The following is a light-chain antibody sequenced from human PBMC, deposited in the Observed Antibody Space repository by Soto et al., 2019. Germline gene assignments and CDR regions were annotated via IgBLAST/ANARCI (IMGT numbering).Light chain of an antibody. J-gene: IGKJ1*01. CDR2: GAS. CDR1: QTVSTSH. V-gene: IGKV3-20*01. Sequence: DIVLTQSPGTLSLSPGERATLSCRASQTVSTSHLAWYQQKPGQAPRLLIYGASNRAAGIPDRFSASGSGTDFTLTISRLEPEDFAVYYCQQFGSSPRTFGQGTRVEVK. CDR3: QQFGSSPRT.